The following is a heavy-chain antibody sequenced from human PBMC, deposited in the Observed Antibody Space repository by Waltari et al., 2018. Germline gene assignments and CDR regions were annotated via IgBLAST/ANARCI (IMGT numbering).Heavy chain of an antibody. Sequence: EVQLLESGGGLIQPGGSLRLSCAVSGFTFRTYALAWIRQAPGKGLDGVSEISGSGNRVSYADSVKGRFTISRDNSKNTLYLQMSSLRGEDTAVYYCAKRLGEYFDWYMDGIDVWGQGTTVTVS. CDR2: ISGSGNRV. CDR3: AKRLGEYFDWYMDGIDV. V-gene: IGHV3-23*01. D-gene: IGHD3-9*01. J-gene: IGHJ6*02. CDR1: GFTFRTYA.